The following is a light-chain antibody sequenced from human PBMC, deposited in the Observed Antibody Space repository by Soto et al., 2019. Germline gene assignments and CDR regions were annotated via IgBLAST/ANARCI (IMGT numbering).Light chain of an antibody. CDR3: QQGHTWPIT. CDR1: QSISTE. Sequence: EIVMTQSPATLSVSPGERATLSCRASQSISTELAWYQQKPGQPPRLLIYSASTRATGVPARFTGSGSGSEFTLTISGLQSEDFAVYYCQQGHTWPITFGQGTRLEI. CDR2: SAS. V-gene: IGKV3-15*01. J-gene: IGKJ2*01.